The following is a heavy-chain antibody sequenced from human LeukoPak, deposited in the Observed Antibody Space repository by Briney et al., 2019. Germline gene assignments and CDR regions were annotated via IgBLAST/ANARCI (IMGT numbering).Heavy chain of an antibody. Sequence: SETLSLTCAVSGYSISSGYYWGWIRQPPGKGLEWIGSIYHSGSTYYNPSLKSRVTISVDTSKNQFSLKLSSVTAADTAVYYCAGQDSDYYDSSGYYLDYWGQGTLVTVSS. V-gene: IGHV4-38-2*01. J-gene: IGHJ4*02. CDR3: AGQDSDYYDSSGYYLDY. CDR2: IYHSGST. CDR1: GYSISSGYY. D-gene: IGHD3-22*01.